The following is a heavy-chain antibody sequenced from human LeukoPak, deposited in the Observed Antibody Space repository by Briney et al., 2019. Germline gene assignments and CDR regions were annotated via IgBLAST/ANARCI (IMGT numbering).Heavy chain of an antibody. V-gene: IGHV1-69*13. CDR3: ARESPGTNDAFDI. CDR1: GGTFSSYA. J-gene: IGHJ3*02. CDR2: IIPIFGTA. Sequence: GASVKVSCKASGGTFSSYAISWVRQAPGQGLEWMGGIIPIFGTANYAQKFQGRVTITADESTSTAYVEPRSLRSDDTAVYYCARESPGTNDAFDIWGQGTMVTVSS. D-gene: IGHD1-26*01.